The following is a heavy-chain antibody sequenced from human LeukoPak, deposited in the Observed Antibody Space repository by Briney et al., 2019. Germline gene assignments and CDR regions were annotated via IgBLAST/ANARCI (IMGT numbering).Heavy chain of an antibody. D-gene: IGHD6-19*01. V-gene: IGHV4-61*02. CDR1: GGSISSGSYY. Sequence: PSETLSLTCTVSGGSISSGSYYWSWLRQPAGKGLEWIGRIYTSGSTNYNPSLKSRVTISVDTPKNQFSLKLSSVTAADTAVYYCAREIRVWEWHYFDYWGQGTLVTVSS. CDR2: IYTSGST. CDR3: AREIRVWEWHYFDY. J-gene: IGHJ4*02.